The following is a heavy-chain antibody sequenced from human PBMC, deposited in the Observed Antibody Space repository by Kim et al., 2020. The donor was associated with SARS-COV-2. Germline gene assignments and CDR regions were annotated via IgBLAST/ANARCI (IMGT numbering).Heavy chain of an antibody. CDR1: GGYINSNTYF. J-gene: IGHJ6*02. D-gene: IGHD6-13*01. V-gene: IGHV4-39*01. CDR2: VFYSGST. CDR3: ANTGGQGSFYGMDV. Sequence: SETLSLTCTVSGGYINSNTYFWVWIRQPPGKGLEWIGSVFYSGSTYYNPSLKRRVTVSVDTSKSQFFLKLTSVTAADTAIYYCANTGGQGSFYGMDVWGQGTSVTVSS.